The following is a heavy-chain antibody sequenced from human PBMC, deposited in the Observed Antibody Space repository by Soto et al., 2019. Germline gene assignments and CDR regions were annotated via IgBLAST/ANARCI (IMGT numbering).Heavy chain of an antibody. V-gene: IGHV3-23*01. CDR1: GFTFSSYA. CDR3: ANPFYYGDYVV. CDR2: ISGSGGNT. Sequence: EVQLLESGGGSVQPGGSLRLSCAASGFTFSSYAMSWVRQAPGKGLEWVSAISGSGGNTYYADSVKGRFTISRDNSKNSLYLQMNSLRAEATAVYYCANPFYYGDYVVWGQGTLVTVCS. D-gene: IGHD4-17*01. J-gene: IGHJ4*02.